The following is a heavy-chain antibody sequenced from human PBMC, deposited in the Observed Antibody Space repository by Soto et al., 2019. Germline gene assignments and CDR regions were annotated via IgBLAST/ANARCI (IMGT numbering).Heavy chain of an antibody. CDR2: ISGSGGST. J-gene: IGHJ5*01. Sequence: GGSLRLSCAASGFTFSSYAMSWVRQAPGKGLEWVSAISGSGGSTYYADSVKGRFTISRDNSKNTLYLQMNSLRAEDATVYYCAKDKYSSSSGWFDYWGQGTLVTVSS. CDR1: GFTFSSYA. CDR3: AKDKYSSSSGWFDY. D-gene: IGHD6-6*01. V-gene: IGHV3-23*01.